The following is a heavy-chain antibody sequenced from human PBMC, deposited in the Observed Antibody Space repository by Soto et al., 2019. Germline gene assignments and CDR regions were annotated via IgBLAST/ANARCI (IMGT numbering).Heavy chain of an antibody. CDR1: GFSLSTIGVG. CDR3: ANRKSSRWYFEF. V-gene: IGHV2-5*02. CDR2: IYWDDDK. D-gene: IGHD6-13*01. Sequence: SGPTLVNPTQTLTLTCTFSGFSLSTIGVGVGWIRQPPGKALEWLALIYWDDDKRYSPSLKSRLTITKDTSKNQVVLTMTNMDPVDTATYYCANRKSSRWYFEFWGQGTLVIVS. J-gene: IGHJ4*02.